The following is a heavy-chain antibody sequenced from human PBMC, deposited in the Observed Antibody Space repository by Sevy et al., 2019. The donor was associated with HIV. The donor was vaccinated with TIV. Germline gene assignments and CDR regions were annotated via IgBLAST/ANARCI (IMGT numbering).Heavy chain of an antibody. CDR3: TRLGGGYGSGGSCYAY. D-gene: IGHD2-15*01. V-gene: IGHV3-73*01. Sequence: GGSLRLSCAASGFTFSGSAMHWVRQASGKGLEWVGRIRSKANSYATAYAASGKGRLTISRDDSKNTAYLQMNSLKTEDTAVYSCTRLGGGYGSGGSCYAYWGQGTLVTVSS. CDR1: GFTFSGSA. CDR2: IRSKANSYAT. J-gene: IGHJ4*02.